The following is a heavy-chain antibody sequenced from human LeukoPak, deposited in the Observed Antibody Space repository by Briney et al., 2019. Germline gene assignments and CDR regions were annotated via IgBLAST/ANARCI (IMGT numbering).Heavy chain of an antibody. CDR3: AKDLDSSAPRDAFDI. J-gene: IGHJ3*02. CDR1: GFTLSSQT. D-gene: IGHD3-22*01. CDR2: ISGGST. Sequence: QPGGSLRLSCEVSGFTLSSQTMSWVRQAPGKGLEWVSAISGGSTYYADSAKGRFTTSRDNSKNTLHLQMNSLRAEDTAVYYCAKDLDSSAPRDAFDIWGQGTMVTVSS. V-gene: IGHV3-23*01.